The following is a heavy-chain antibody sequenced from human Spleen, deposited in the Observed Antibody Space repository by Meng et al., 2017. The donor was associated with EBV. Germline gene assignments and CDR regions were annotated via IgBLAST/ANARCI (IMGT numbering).Heavy chain of an antibody. CDR3: AMSGQLGSDWFDP. CDR2: TSPYNGNT. D-gene: IGHD6-6*01. J-gene: IGHJ5*02. V-gene: IGHV1-18*01. CDR1: GYRYTSHG. Sequence: QFQLVQSGAEVKKPGASVKVSCKASGYRYTSHGINWVRQAPGQGLEWMGWTSPYNGNTKYAQKLQGRVTMTTDTSTSTTYMELRSLRSDDTAVYYCAMSGQLGSDWFDPWGQGTLVTVSS.